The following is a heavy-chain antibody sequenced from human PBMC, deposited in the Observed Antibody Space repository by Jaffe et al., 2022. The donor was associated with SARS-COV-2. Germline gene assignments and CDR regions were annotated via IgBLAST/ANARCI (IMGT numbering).Heavy chain of an antibody. J-gene: IGHJ6*02. V-gene: IGHV3-23*01. CDR2: ISGSGGST. CDR3: AKDWTVVLYYYYGMDV. Sequence: EVQLLESGGGLVQPGGSLRLSCAASGFTFSSYAMSWVRQAPGKGLEWVSAISGSGGSTYYADSVKGRFTISRDNSKNTLYLQMNSLRAEDTAVYYCAKDWTVVLYYYYGMDVWGQGTTVTVSS. D-gene: IGHD2-15*01. CDR1: GFTFSSYA.